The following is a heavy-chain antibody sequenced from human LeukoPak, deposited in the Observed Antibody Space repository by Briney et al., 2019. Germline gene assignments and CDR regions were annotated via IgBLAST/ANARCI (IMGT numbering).Heavy chain of an antibody. D-gene: IGHD3-3*01. CDR2: IYTSGST. V-gene: IGHV4-61*02. J-gene: IGHJ1*01. CDR3: AREKDYDFWSAPSESGQH. Sequence: PSQTLSLTCTVSGGSISSGSYYWSWIRQPAGKGLEWIGRIYTSGSTNYNPSLKSRVTISVDTSKNQFSLKLSSVTAADTAVYYCAREKDYDFWSAPSESGQHWGQGTLVTVSS. CDR1: GGSISSGSYY.